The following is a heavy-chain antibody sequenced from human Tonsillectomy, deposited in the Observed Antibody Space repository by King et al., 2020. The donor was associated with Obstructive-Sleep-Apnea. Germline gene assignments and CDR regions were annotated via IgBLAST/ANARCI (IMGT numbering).Heavy chain of an antibody. D-gene: IGHD2-8*01. CDR1: DDSVTSGYYY. J-gene: IGHJ5*02. CDR3: ARVKQMGWFDP. CDR2: IYFTGST. Sequence: LQLQESGPGLVKPSQTLSLTCTVSDDSVTSGYYYWSRIRQPPGKGLEYIGYIYFTGSTYYNPSLKSRVTISADMSQDLFYLILTSVTAADSAVYSCARVKQMGWFDPWGQGALVTVSS. V-gene: IGHV4-30-4*01.